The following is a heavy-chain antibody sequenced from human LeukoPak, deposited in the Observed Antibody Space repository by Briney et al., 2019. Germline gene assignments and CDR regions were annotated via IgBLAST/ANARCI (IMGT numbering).Heavy chain of an antibody. Sequence: PGGSLRLSCAASGFTFSDYYMSWIRQAPGKGLEWVSYISSSSSYTNYADSVKGRFTISRDNSKNTLYLQMNSLRAEDTAVYYCAKEAFIAASGPLDYWGQGTLVTVSS. CDR1: GFTFSDYY. CDR3: AKEAFIAASGPLDY. V-gene: IGHV3-11*05. D-gene: IGHD6-13*01. J-gene: IGHJ4*02. CDR2: ISSSSSYT.